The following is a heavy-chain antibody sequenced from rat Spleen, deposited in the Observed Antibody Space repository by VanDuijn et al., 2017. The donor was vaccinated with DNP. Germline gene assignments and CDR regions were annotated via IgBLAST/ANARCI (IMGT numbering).Heavy chain of an antibody. CDR2: MSPTSRSS. CDR1: GFTFSDYD. Sequence: EVQLVESGGGLVQPGRSLKLSCAASGFTFSDYDMAWVRQAPTKGLEWVACMSPTSRSSYYRDSVKGRFTVSRDDAKSTLYLQMNSLRSEDMATYYCARRDSGGSFDYWGQGVMVTVSS. J-gene: IGHJ2*01. V-gene: IGHV5S23*01. CDR3: ARRDSGGSFDY. D-gene: IGHD4-3*01.